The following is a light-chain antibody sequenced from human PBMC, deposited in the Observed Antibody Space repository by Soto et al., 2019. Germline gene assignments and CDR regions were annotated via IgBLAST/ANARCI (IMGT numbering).Light chain of an antibody. J-gene: IGKJ1*01. V-gene: IGKV1-39*01. CDR2: AAS. CDR3: QQSYSSPRT. Sequence: IKRTQSPFSLSASVGERVTITCRASQIIISYLNWYPQKLGKAPKVXIYAASSLQSGVPSRFSGSGSGADFTRTISSLQPEDVAIDFCQQSYSSPRTFGQGTKVDIK. CDR1: QIIISY.